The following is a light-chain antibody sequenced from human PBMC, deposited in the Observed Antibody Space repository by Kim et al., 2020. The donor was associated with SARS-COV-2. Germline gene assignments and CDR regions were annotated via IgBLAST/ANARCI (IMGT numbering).Light chain of an antibody. CDR3: NSRDSSGNHWV. CDR1: SLRSYY. V-gene: IGLV3-19*01. CDR2: GKN. Sequence: SSELTQDPAVSVALVQTVRITCQGDSLRSYYASWYQQKPGQAPVLVIYGKNNRPSGIPDRFSGSSSGNPASLTITGAQSEDEADYYCNSRDSSGNHWVFG. J-gene: IGLJ3*02.